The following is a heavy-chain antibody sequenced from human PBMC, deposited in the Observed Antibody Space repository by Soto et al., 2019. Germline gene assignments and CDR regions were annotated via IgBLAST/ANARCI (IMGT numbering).Heavy chain of an antibody. CDR2: IYSGGST. J-gene: IGHJ3*02. D-gene: IGHD3-10*01. CDR1: GFTVSSNY. V-gene: IGHV3-53*04. CDR3: ARITYYYGSGSSSNDAFDN. Sequence: EVQLVESGGGLVQPGGSLRLSCAASGFTVSSNYMSWVRQAPGKGLEWVSVIYSGGSTYYADSVKGRFTISRHNSKNTMYLQMNSLRADDTAVYYCARITYYYGSGSSSNDAFDNWGQGTMVTVSS.